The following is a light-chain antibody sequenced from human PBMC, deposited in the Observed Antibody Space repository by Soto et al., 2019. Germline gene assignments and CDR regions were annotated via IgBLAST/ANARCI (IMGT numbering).Light chain of an antibody. V-gene: IGLV2-14*01. J-gene: IGLJ3*02. CDR2: EVS. CDR3: SSYTSSNTLEV. CDR1: SSDVGGYKY. Sequence: QSALTQPASVSGSPGQSITISCTGTSSDVGGYKYVSWYQQHPGKAPKLMIYEVSNRPSGVSNRFSGSKSGNTASLTISGLQAEDEAHYYCSSYTSSNTLEVFGGGTKLTVL.